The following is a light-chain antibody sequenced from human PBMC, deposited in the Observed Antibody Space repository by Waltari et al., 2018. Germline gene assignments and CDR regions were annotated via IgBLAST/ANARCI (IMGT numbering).Light chain of an antibody. CDR3: QQYDSTPAWT. CDR1: QRVLYSSNNKNY. V-gene: IGKV4-1*01. Sequence: DIVMTQSPDSLAVSLGERATINCKSSQRVLYSSNNKNYLAWYQQKPGQPPKLLIYWASTRESGVPDRFSGSGSGTDFTLTISSLQAEDVAVYYCQQYDSTPAWTFGQGTKVEIK. CDR2: WAS. J-gene: IGKJ1*01.